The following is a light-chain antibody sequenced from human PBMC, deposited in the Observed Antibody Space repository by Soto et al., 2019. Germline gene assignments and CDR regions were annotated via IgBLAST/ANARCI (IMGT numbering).Light chain of an antibody. CDR2: GAS. CDR1: QTVNSN. Sequence: EVVLTQSPGTLSLSPGERATLYCRSSQTVNSNFLAWYQQKPGQAPRLLICGASTRATGIPARFSGSGSGTDFTLAISSLQSEDFAIYYCHQYNNWPPYTFGQGTKVDIX. CDR3: HQYNNWPPYT. V-gene: IGKV3-15*01. J-gene: IGKJ2*01.